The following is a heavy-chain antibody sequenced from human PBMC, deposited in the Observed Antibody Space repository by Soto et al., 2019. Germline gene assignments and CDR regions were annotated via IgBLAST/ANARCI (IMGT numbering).Heavy chain of an antibody. V-gene: IGHV3-48*02. CDR1: S. CDR2: ISSSSSTI. J-gene: IGHJ6*02. CDR3: ARDLCGGDCYSLYYYYYGMDV. D-gene: IGHD2-21*02. Sequence: SMNWVRQAPGKGLEWVSYISSSSSTIYYAESVKGRFTISRDNAKNSLYLQMNSLRDEDTAVYYCARDLCGGDCYSLYYYYYGMDVWGQGTTVTVSS.